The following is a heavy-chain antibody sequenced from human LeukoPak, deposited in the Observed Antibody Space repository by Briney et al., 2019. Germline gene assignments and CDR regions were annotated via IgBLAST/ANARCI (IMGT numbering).Heavy chain of an antibody. D-gene: IGHD1-1*01. J-gene: IGHJ3*02. CDR1: GFTFSSYT. CDR2: ITGTGSST. V-gene: IGHV3-23*01. Sequence: PGGSLRLSCAASGFTFSSYTMSWVRQAPGKGLEWVSAITGTGSSTYYADSVKGRFTISRDNSKNTLYLQMNSLSAEDTAMYYCTRDLTSWNDATFDIWGQGTMVTVSS. CDR3: TRDLTSWNDATFDI.